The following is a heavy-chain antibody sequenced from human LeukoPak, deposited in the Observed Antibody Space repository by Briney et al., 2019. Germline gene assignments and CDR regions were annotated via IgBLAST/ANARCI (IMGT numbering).Heavy chain of an antibody. CDR1: GGSISSSDYY. Sequence: SETLSLTCTVSGGSISSSDYYWSWIRQPPGRGLEWLGNIYYTGSTSYNPSLKSRVTFSVDTFNNQFSLHLSSVTAADTAVYYCARENYCTNGVCWAFDPWGQGTLVTLSS. V-gene: IGHV4-39*07. CDR3: ARENYCTNGVCWAFDP. J-gene: IGHJ5*02. CDR2: IYYTGST. D-gene: IGHD2-8*01.